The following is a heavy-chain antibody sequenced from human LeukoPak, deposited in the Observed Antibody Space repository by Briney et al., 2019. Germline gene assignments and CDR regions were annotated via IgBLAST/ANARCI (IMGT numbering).Heavy chain of an antibody. D-gene: IGHD3-22*01. CDR1: GYSFTSIW. V-gene: IGHV5-51*01. J-gene: IGHJ3*02. Sequence: GEPLKISCKASGYSFTSIWFGWARQMPGRVLGWLVTFFPGDTVTRYRPSFKGQVTIPADKSISPAFLQWSSLKASATAMYYCPRTSQGRSYYYDSCSSDAFNMWGEGTMVTVSS. CDR3: PRTSQGRSYYYDSCSSDAFNM. CDR2: FFPGDTVT.